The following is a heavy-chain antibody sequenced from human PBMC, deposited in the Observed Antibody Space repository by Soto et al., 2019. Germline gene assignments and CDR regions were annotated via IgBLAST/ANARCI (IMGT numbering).Heavy chain of an antibody. D-gene: IGHD3-3*01. CDR1: GFTFSSYW. Sequence: GGSLRLSCASSGFTFSSYWMHLVRQAPGKGLVWVSRINSDGSSTSYADSVKGRFTISRDNAKNTLYLQMNSLRAEDTAVYYCARGGGYDFWSGYYTNNYYYYMDVWGKGTTVTVSS. J-gene: IGHJ6*03. CDR3: ARGGGYDFWSGYYTNNYYYYMDV. V-gene: IGHV3-74*01. CDR2: INSDGSST.